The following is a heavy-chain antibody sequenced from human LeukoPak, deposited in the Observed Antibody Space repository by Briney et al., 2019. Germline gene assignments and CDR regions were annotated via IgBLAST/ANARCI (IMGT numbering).Heavy chain of an antibody. Sequence: GSLRLSCAASGFSFSNYWMGWIRQPPGKGLEWIGSIYYSGSTYYNPSLKSRVTISVDTSKNQFSLKLSSVTAADTAVYYCARHSGDYGDYFDYWGQGTLVTVSS. D-gene: IGHD4-17*01. CDR2: IYYSGST. CDR1: GFSFSNYW. CDR3: ARHSGDYGDYFDY. J-gene: IGHJ4*02. V-gene: IGHV4-39*01.